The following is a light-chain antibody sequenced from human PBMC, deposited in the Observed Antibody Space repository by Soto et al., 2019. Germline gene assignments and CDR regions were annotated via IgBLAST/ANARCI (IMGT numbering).Light chain of an antibody. CDR3: QQYGRSSWT. Sequence: TQSPSTLSASVGDRVTIACRASQSVSINDLAWYQQKPGQAPRLLIYGASIRATGIPDRFSGSGSGTDFTLTISRLEPEDFAVYYCQQYGRSSWTFGQGTKVEVQ. CDR2: GAS. J-gene: IGKJ1*01. V-gene: IGKV3-20*01. CDR1: QSVSIND.